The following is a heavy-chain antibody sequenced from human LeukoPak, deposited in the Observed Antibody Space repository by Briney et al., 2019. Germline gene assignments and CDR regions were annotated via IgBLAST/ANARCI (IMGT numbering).Heavy chain of an antibody. CDR2: IYTSGTA. D-gene: IGHD3-10*01. CDR3: ARDQDLLWFGELLGTNAFDI. J-gene: IGHJ3*02. Sequence: NPSGTLSLTCIVSGDSIGPYYWSWIRQAAGKGPEWIGRIYTSGTADYNPALKGRVFLSVDTAKNQFSLKVTSVTAADTAVYYCARDQDLLWFGELLGTNAFDIWGQGTMVTVSS. CDR1: GDSIGPYY. V-gene: IGHV4-4*07.